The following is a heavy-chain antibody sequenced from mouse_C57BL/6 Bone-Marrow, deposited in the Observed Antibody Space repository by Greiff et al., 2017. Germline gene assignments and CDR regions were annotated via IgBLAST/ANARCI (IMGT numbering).Heavy chain of an antibody. CDR1: GFTFSDFY. CDR3: ARDLSIGDY. Sequence: DVKLVESGGGLVQSGRSLRLSCATSGFTFSDFYMEWVRQAPGKGLEWIAASRNKANDYTTEYSASVKGRFIVSRDTSQSILYLQMNALRAEDTAIYYCARDLSIGDYWGQGTSVTVSS. V-gene: IGHV7-1*01. J-gene: IGHJ4*01. CDR2: SRNKANDYTT. D-gene: IGHD2-14*01.